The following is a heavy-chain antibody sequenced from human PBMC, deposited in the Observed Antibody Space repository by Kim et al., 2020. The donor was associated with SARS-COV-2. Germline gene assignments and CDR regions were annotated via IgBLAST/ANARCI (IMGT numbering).Heavy chain of an antibody. CDR3: VKDGVPAAKYYYYYGMDV. CDR2: ISSNGGST. Sequence: GGSLRLSCSASGFTFSSYAMHWVRQAPGKGLEYVSAISSNGGSTYYADSVKGRFTISRDNSKNTLYLQMSSLRAEDTAVYYCVKDGVPAAKYYYYYGMDVWGQGTTVTVSS. V-gene: IGHV3-64D*06. D-gene: IGHD2-2*01. J-gene: IGHJ6*02. CDR1: GFTFSSYA.